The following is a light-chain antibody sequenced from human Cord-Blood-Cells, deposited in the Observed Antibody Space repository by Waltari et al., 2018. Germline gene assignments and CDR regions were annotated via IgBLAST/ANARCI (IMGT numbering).Light chain of an antibody. Sequence: QSALTQPASVSGSPGQSFTISCSGTSSHVGGYNYVSWYQQHPGKAPKLMIYDVSNRPSGVSQRFSGSKSGNTASLTISGLQAEDEADYYCSSYTSSSTYVFGTGTKVTVL. J-gene: IGLJ1*01. CDR2: DVS. V-gene: IGLV2-14*03. CDR3: SSYTSSSTYV. CDR1: SSHVGGYNY.